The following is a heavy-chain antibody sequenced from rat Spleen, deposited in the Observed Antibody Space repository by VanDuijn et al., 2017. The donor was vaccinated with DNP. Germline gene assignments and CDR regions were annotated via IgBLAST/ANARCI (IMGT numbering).Heavy chain of an antibody. J-gene: IGHJ2*01. CDR3: ARWTRYFDY. CDR2: ISYSGRT. V-gene: IGHV3-1*01. Sequence: EVQLQESGSGLVKPSKSLSLTCSVTVYSISSNYWGWIRQFPGNKMEYIGHISYSGRTDYNPSLKSRIPITRDTSRNHFFLHLISVTTEDTATYYCARWTRYFDYWGQGVMVTVSS. CDR1: VYSISSNY. D-gene: IGHD1-7*01.